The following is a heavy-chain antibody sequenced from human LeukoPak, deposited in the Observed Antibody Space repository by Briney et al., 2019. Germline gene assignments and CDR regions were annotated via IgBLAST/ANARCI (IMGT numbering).Heavy chain of an antibody. Sequence: SETLSLTCAVYGGSFSGYYWSWIRQPPGKGLEWIGEINHSGSTNYNPSLKSRVNISVDTSKNQFSLKLSSVTAADTAVYYCARAGQEINYYGSGSYYPFDYWGQGTLVTVSS. CDR3: ARAGQEINYYGSGSYYPFDY. J-gene: IGHJ4*02. CDR2: INHSGST. V-gene: IGHV4-34*01. CDR1: GGSFSGYY. D-gene: IGHD3-10*01.